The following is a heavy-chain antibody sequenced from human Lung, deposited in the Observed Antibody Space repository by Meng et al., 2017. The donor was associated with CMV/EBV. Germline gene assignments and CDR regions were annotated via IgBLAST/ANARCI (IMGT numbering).Heavy chain of an antibody. CDR3: ARRPSSYYDSSGYFFADY. D-gene: IGHD3-22*01. Sequence: LSTSGVGVGWIRQPPGKALEWLALIYWDDYKRYSPSLKSRLTITKDTSKNQVVLTMTNMDPVDTATYYCARRPSSYYDSSGYFFADYWGQGTLVTVSS. V-gene: IGHV2-5*02. CDR1: LSTSGVG. CDR2: IYWDDYK. J-gene: IGHJ4*02.